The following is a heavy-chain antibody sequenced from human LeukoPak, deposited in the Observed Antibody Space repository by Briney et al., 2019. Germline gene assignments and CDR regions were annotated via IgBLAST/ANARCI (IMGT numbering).Heavy chain of an antibody. CDR3: ARGPSRGYDRKGPFDP. Sequence: PGGSLRLSCAASGFTFSSYGMHWVRQAPGKGLEWVAFIRYDGSNKYYANSVKGRFTISRDNAKSSLYLQMNSLRAEDTAMYYCARGPSRGYDRKGPFDPWGQGTLVTVSS. CDR2: IRYDGSNK. V-gene: IGHV3-30*02. J-gene: IGHJ5*02. CDR1: GFTFSSYG. D-gene: IGHD3-22*01.